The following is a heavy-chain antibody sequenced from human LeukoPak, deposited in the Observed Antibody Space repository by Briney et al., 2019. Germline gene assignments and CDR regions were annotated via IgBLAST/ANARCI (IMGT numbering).Heavy chain of an antibody. Sequence: GGPLRLSCTASGFTFIDYDMHWVRQVIGKGLESVSAISVRGDTHYSGSVKGRFTISRENAESSLYLQMNSLRAEDTAVYYCARGGIQVSGIDEFDYWGQGTLVTVSS. V-gene: IGHV3-13*01. CDR1: GFTFIDYD. CDR2: ISVRGDT. CDR3: ARGGIQVSGIDEFDY. D-gene: IGHD6-19*01. J-gene: IGHJ4*02.